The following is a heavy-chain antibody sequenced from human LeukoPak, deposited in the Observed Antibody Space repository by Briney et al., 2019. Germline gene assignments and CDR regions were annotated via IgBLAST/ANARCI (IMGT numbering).Heavy chain of an antibody. CDR3: ASYPMDPVRGRDYYYGMDV. CDR2: IYHSGST. CDR1: GGSISSSNW. V-gene: IGHV4-4*02. J-gene: IGHJ6*02. Sequence: SGTLSLTCAVSGGSISSSNWWSWVRQPPGKGLEWIGEIYHSGSTNYNPSLKSRVAISVDKSKNQFSLKLSSVTAADTAVYYCASYPMDPVRGRDYYYGMDVWGQGTTVTVFS. D-gene: IGHD3-10*01.